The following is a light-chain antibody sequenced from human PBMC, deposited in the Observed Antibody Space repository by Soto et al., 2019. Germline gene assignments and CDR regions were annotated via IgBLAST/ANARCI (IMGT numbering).Light chain of an antibody. V-gene: IGKV3-11*01. J-gene: IGKJ4*01. Sequence: ESVLAQSPGTLSLSPGEGATLSCRSSQTVSSSLAWYQQKPGQAPRLLIYEASNRATGIPARFSGSGSGADFTLTISSLEPEDFALYYCQQHINWPLTFGGGTKVDIK. CDR2: EAS. CDR1: QTVSSS. CDR3: QQHINWPLT.